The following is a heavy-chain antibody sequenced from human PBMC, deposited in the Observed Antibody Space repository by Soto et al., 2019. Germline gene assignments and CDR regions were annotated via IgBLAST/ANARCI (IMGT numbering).Heavy chain of an antibody. CDR3: AHRVLCTVFGLVTTTVIYFDF. D-gene: IGHD3-3*01. CDR2: IYWDDDK. Sequence: QITLKESGPTVEKPTETLTLTCTFSGFSLTTSGVGVGWVRQSPGKAPEWLALIYWDDDKRYSTSLKSRLTITKDTSKNQVVLTMANVDPADTATYYCAHRVLCTVFGLVTTTVIYFDFWGQGTPVVVSS. J-gene: IGHJ4*02. CDR1: GFSLTTSGVG. V-gene: IGHV2-5*02.